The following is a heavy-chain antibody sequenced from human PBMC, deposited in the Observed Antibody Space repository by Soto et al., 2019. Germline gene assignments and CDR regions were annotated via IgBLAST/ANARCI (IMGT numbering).Heavy chain of an antibody. J-gene: IGHJ4*02. CDR1: GAAISSGGHY. V-gene: IGHV4-31*03. Sequence: QVELQESGPGLVKPSQTLSLTCTVSGAAISSGGHYWTWIRQHPGKGLEWLGYIDYSGTTYYNPSLKSRVTISLDTSKNQFSLRLSSVTAADTAVFYCARVSKQGARLDFWGQGPLVTVSS. D-gene: IGHD2-21*02. CDR2: IDYSGTT. CDR3: ARVSKQGARLDF.